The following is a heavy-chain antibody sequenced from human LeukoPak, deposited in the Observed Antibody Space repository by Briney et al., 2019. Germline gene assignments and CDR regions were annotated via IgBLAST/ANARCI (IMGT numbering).Heavy chain of an antibody. D-gene: IGHD3-22*01. CDR2: ISAYNGNT. CDR1: GYTFTSYG. Sequence: ASVKVSCKASGYTFTSYGISWVRQAPGQGPEWMGWISAYNGNTNYAQKLQGRVTMTTDTSTSTAYMELRSLRSDDTAVYYCARGTDSSGYYFGSDYWGQGTLVTVSS. J-gene: IGHJ4*02. V-gene: IGHV1-18*01. CDR3: ARGTDSSGYYFGSDY.